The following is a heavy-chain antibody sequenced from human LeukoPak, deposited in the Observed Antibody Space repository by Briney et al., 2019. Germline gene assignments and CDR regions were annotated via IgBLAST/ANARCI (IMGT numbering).Heavy chain of an antibody. CDR1: GYTFSGYY. V-gene: IGHV1-2*02. Sequence: ASVKVSCKASGYTFSGYYIHWVRQAPGQGLEWMGWINPNSGGTNYAQKFQGRVTMTRDTSISTAYMELSRLRSDDTAVYYSARGEQQLVLCYYYIDVWAKGTTVTVSS. CDR2: INPNSGGT. CDR3: ARGEQQLVLCYYYIDV. J-gene: IGHJ6*03. D-gene: IGHD6-13*01.